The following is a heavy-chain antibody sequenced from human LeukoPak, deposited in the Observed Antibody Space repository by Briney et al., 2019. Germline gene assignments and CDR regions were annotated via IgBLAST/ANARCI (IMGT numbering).Heavy chain of an antibody. Sequence: GGSLRLSCAASGFTFSSYGMHWVRQAPGKGLEWVAVISYDGSNKYYADSVKGRFTISRDNSKNTLYLQMNSLRAEDTAVYYCAKDYDSSGYCDYWGQGTLVTVSS. CDR1: GFTFSSYG. CDR3: AKDYDSSGYCDY. CDR2: ISYDGSNK. J-gene: IGHJ4*02. V-gene: IGHV3-30*18. D-gene: IGHD3-22*01.